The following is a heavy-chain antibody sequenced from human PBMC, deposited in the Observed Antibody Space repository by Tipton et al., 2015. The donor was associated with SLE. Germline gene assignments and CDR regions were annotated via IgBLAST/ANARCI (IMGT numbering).Heavy chain of an antibody. D-gene: IGHD3-3*01. CDR3: ARSGYSIDDYYYYYMDV. V-gene: IGHV4-59*01. J-gene: IGHJ6*03. Sequence: TLSLTCTVSGGSISSYYWSWIRQPPGKGLEWIGYIYYSGSTNYNPSLKSRVTISVDTSKNQFSLKLSSVTAADTAVYYCARSGYSIDDYYYYYMDVWGKGTTVTVSS. CDR1: GGSISSYY. CDR2: IYYSGST.